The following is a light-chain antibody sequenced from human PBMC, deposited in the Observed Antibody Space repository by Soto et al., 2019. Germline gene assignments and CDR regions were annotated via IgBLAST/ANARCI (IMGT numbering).Light chain of an antibody. CDR2: DVS. CDR1: SSDVGGYNY. V-gene: IGLV2-14*01. Sequence: QSALTQPASVSGSPGQSITISCTGTSSDVGGYNYVPWYQQHPGKAPKLMIYDVSNRPSGVSNLFSGSKSGNTASLTISGLQAEDEADYYCSSYTSSSTPVVFGGGTQLTVL. J-gene: IGLJ2*01. CDR3: SSYTSSSTPVV.